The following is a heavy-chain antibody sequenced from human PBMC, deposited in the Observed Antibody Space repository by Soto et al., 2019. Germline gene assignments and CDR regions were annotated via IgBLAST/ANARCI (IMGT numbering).Heavy chain of an antibody. D-gene: IGHD3-22*01. CDR1: GFTFSSYG. J-gene: IGHJ4*02. Sequence: GGSLRLSCAASGFTFSSYGMHWVRQAPGKGLEWVAVISYDGSNKYYADSVKGRFTISRDSSKNTLYLQMNSLRAEDTAVYYCAKDSFGSGYPAPADYWGQGTLVTVSS. V-gene: IGHV3-30*18. CDR2: ISYDGSNK. CDR3: AKDSFGSGYPAPADY.